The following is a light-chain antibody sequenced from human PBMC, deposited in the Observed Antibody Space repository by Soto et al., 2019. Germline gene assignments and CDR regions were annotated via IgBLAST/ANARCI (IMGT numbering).Light chain of an antibody. CDR2: GAS. V-gene: IGKV3-20*01. CDR1: QSVSSSY. CDR3: LQYGSTWWT. Sequence: DILLTLFPGLLSLSPGERATHSCRASQSVSSSYLAWYQQKPGQSPRLLIYGASSRATGIPDRFSGSGSGTDFTLSSCRLEPEEFAVYYCLQYGSTWWTCGKGTKV. J-gene: IGKJ1*01.